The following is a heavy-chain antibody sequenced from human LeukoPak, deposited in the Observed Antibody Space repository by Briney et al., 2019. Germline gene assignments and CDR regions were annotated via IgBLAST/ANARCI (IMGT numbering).Heavy chain of an antibody. J-gene: IGHJ3*02. D-gene: IGHD2-2*02. CDR3: ARHGYGIVVVPAAIPDAFDI. Sequence: GSLRLSCAVSGYSISSGYYWGWIRQPPGKGLEWIGSIYHSGSTYYNPSLKSRVTISVETSKNQFSLKLSSVTAADTAVYYCARHGYGIVVVPAAIPDAFDIWGQGTMVTVSS. CDR1: GYSISSGYY. V-gene: IGHV4-38-2*01. CDR2: IYHSGST.